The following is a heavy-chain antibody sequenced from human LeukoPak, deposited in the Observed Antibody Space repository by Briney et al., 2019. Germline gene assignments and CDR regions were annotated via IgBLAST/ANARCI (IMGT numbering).Heavy chain of an antibody. D-gene: IGHD1-26*01. Sequence: GGSLRLSCEASGFTFSTYAMSWVRQAPGKGLEWVSGISGSGSITYYADSVKGRFAISRDNSKNTLYLQMASLRGEDTAVYYCARAPREGFSGSYHDYWGQGTLVTVSS. CDR1: GFTFSTYA. J-gene: IGHJ4*02. V-gene: IGHV3-23*01. CDR3: ARAPREGFSGSYHDY. CDR2: ISGSGSIT.